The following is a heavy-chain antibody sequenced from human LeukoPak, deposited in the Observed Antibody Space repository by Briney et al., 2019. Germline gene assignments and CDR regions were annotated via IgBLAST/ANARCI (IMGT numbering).Heavy chain of an antibody. D-gene: IGHD1-26*01. J-gene: IGHJ4*02. CDR2: IWYDGSNK. CDR1: GFTSSSYG. V-gene: IGHV3-33*01. Sequence: GRSLRLSCAASGFTSSSYGMHWVRQAPGKGLEWVAVIWYDGSNKYYADSVKGRFTISRDNSKNTLYLQMNSLRAEDTAVYYCARDIGGSYAGYWGQGTLVTVSS. CDR3: ARDIGGSYAGY.